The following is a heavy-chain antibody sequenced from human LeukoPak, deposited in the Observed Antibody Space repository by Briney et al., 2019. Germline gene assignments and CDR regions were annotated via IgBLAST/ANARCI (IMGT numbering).Heavy chain of an antibody. CDR3: ARGPHYGDGNYFFHMDV. V-gene: IGHV4-61*02. CDR2: IYTSGST. J-gene: IGHJ6*03. D-gene: IGHD4-17*01. Sequence: PSQTLSLTCTVSGGSISSGVYYWSWIRQPAGKGLEWIGRIYTSGSTNYNPSLKSRVTISVDTPKNQFSLKLSSVTAADTAVYYCARGPHYGDGNYFFHMDVWGKGTTVTISS. CDR1: GGSISSGVYY.